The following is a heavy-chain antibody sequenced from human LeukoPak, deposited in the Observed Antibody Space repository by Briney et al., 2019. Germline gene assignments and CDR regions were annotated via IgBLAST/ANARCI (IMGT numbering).Heavy chain of an antibody. CDR3: ARDMTAAYFDY. Sequence: TASETLSLTCTVSGGSISSYYWSWIRQPPGKGLEWTGYIYYSGSTNYNPSLKSRVTISVDTSKNQFSLKLSSVTAADTAVYYCARDMTAAYFDYWGQGTLVTVSS. J-gene: IGHJ4*02. CDR1: GGSISSYY. D-gene: IGHD3-16*01. CDR2: IYYSGST. V-gene: IGHV4-59*01.